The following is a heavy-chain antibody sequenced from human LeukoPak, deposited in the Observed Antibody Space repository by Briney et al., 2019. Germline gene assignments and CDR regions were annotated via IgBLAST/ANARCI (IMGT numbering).Heavy chain of an antibody. CDR2: ISTSSRTI. Sequence: QPGGSLSLSCAVSGFNFSTYNMNWVRQAPGKGLEWVSYISTSSRTIYYADSVKGRFTISRDNAKNSLYLQMNSLRAEDTAVYYCARDGYDFWSDYPTTLDYWGQGTLVTVSS. D-gene: IGHD3-3*01. J-gene: IGHJ4*02. CDR3: ARDGYDFWSDYPTTLDY. CDR1: GFNFSTYN. V-gene: IGHV3-48*01.